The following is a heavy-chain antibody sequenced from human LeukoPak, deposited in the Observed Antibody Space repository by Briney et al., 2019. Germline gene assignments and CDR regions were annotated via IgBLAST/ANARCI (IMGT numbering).Heavy chain of an antibody. Sequence: ASVKVSCKASGYTFTGYYMHWVRQAPGQGLEWMGWINPNSGGTNYAQKFQGWVTMTRDTSISTAYMELSRLSSVTAADTAVYYCARDKLGLPGAFDIWGQGTMVTVSP. CDR3: ARDKLGLPGAFDI. V-gene: IGHV1-2*04. D-gene: IGHD3-10*01. CDR1: GYTFTGYY. J-gene: IGHJ3*02. CDR2: INPNSGGT.